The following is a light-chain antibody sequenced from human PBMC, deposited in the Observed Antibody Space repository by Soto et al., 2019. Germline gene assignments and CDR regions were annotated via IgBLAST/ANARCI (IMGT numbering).Light chain of an antibody. CDR2: DVS. CDR1: SSDVGGYNY. V-gene: IGLV2-14*01. Sequence: QSALTQPASVSGSPGQSITISCTGTSSDVGGYNYVSWYQQHPGKAPKLMIYDVSNRPSGVSNRFSGSKSGNTASLTISGIQAEDDAEYYCSSYTSSSTLLYVFGTGTKLTVL. CDR3: SSYTSSSTLLYV. J-gene: IGLJ1*01.